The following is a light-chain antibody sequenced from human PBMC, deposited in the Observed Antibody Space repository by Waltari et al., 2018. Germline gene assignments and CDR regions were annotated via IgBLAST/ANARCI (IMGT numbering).Light chain of an antibody. CDR2: DVT. CDR1: STDLRPYHP. CDR3: CSYAGSYTYV. Sequence: QSPLTQPRSVSGPPGQSVPIPCPGTSTDLRPYHPVSWYQQHPGKPPKRIIYDVTDRPSGVPDRFSGSKSGNTASLTISGLQAEDEADYYCCSYAGSYTYVFGTGTKVTVL. J-gene: IGLJ1*01. V-gene: IGLV2-11*01.